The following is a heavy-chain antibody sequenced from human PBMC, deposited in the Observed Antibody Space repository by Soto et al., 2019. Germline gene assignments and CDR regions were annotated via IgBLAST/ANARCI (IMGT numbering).Heavy chain of an antibody. CDR3: TRGSGSTNYYYPMAV. D-gene: IGHD3-10*01. J-gene: IGHJ6*02. Sequence: GESLKISCQGSGYSFTNYWIGWVRQMPGKGLEWVGIIYVGASATRYSPSFQGQVTISDDKSISTAYLQWSSLKASDTAMYYCTRGSGSTNYYYPMAVGGQGTTVTVSS. CDR1: GYSFTNYW. V-gene: IGHV5-51*01. CDR2: IYVGASAT.